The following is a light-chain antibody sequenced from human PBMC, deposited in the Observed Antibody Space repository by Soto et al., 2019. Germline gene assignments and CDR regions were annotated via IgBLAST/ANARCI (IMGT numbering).Light chain of an antibody. V-gene: IGKV1-9*01. J-gene: IGKJ4*01. CDR2: SAS. CDR3: QQLYSHPLT. Sequence: IQLTQSPSSLSASVGDRVTITCRASQGITSYLAWYQQRPGKAPGLLIYSASTLQSEVPSRFSGSGYGTDFSLTISNLQPEDFATYYCQQLYSHPLTFGGGTKVDIK. CDR1: QGITSY.